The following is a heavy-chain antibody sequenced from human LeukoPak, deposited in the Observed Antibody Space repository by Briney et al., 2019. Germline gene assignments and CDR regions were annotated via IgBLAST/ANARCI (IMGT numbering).Heavy chain of an antibody. J-gene: IGHJ4*02. Sequence: GGSLRLSCAASGFTFSSYAMHWVRQAPGKGLEWVAVISYDGSNKYYADSVKGRFTISRDNSKNTLYLQMNSLRAEDTAVYYCAREYPNGDYGYFDYWGQGTLVTVSS. D-gene: IGHD4-17*01. V-gene: IGHV3-30-3*01. CDR1: GFTFSSYA. CDR2: ISYDGSNK. CDR3: AREYPNGDYGYFDY.